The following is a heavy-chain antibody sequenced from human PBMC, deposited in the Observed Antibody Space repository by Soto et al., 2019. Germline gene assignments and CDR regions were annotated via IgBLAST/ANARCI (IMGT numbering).Heavy chain of an antibody. Sequence: PGGSLRLSCAASGFTFNIFGMHWVRQAPGKELEWVALISNDGTNKYYADSVRGRFTISRDSSKNTVFLQMDSLRADDTAVYYCAKGSTRWLESLLHYWGQGTLVTVSS. CDR1: GFTFNIFG. V-gene: IGHV3-30*18. CDR2: ISNDGTNK. D-gene: IGHD5-12*01. J-gene: IGHJ4*02. CDR3: AKGSTRWLESLLHY.